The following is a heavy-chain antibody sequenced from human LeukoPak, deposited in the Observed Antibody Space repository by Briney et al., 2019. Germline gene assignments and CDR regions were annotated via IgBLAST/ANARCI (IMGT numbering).Heavy chain of an antibody. CDR1: GYSISSGYY. CDR2: INHSGST. J-gene: IGHJ3*02. CDR3: ASSPPDYAELPFDI. D-gene: IGHD4/OR15-4a*01. Sequence: NSSETLSLTCTVSGYSISSGYYWGWIRQPPGKGLEWIGEINHSGSTNYNPSLKSRVTISLDTSKKQFSLNLRSVTAADMAVYYCASSPPDYAELPFDIWGQGTMVTVSS. V-gene: IGHV4-38-2*02.